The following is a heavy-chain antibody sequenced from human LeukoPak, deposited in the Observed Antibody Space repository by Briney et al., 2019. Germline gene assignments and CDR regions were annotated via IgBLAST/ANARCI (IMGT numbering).Heavy chain of an antibody. CDR2: IRSKAYGGTT. J-gene: IGHJ5*02. CDR3: TRDHPSNIWGSLNWFDP. Sequence: GGSLRLSCTASGFTFGDYAMSWFRQAPGKGLEWVGFIRSKAYGGTTEYAASVKGRFTISRDDSKSIAYLQMNSLKTEDTAVYYCTRDHPSNIWGSLNWFDPWGQGTLVTVSS. CDR1: GFTFGDYA. V-gene: IGHV3-49*03. D-gene: IGHD3-16*01.